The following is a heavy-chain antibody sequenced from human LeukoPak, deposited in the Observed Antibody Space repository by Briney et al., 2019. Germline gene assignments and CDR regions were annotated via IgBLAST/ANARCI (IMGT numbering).Heavy chain of an antibody. D-gene: IGHD3-22*01. Sequence: SETLSLTCTVSGGSISSYYWSWIRQPPGKGLEWIGYIYYSGSTNYNPSLKSRVTISVDTSKNQFSLKLSSVTAADTAVYYCARGYPLTYYYDSSGLGSIDYWGQGTLVTVSS. CDR2: IYYSGST. J-gene: IGHJ4*02. V-gene: IGHV4-59*12. CDR3: ARGYPLTYYYDSSGLGSIDY. CDR1: GGSISSYY.